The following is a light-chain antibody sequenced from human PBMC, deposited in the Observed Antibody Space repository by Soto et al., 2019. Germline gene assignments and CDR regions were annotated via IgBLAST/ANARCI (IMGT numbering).Light chain of an antibody. CDR1: ISNIGSNT. Sequence: QSVLTQPPSASGTPGQRVTISCSGSISNIGSNTVNWYQQLPGTAPKLLIYSNNQRPSGVPDRFSGSKSGTSASLAISGLQSEDEADYYCAAWDDSLNGRGVFGGGTQLTVL. J-gene: IGLJ3*02. V-gene: IGLV1-44*01. CDR3: AAWDDSLNGRGV. CDR2: SNN.